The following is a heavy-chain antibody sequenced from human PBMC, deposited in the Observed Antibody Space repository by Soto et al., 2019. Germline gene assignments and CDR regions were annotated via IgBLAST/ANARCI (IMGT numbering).Heavy chain of an antibody. CDR3: SKFREGAVYAFDI. V-gene: IGHV3-9*01. CDR2: ISWNGGNI. CDR1: GFTFDDYA. Sequence: EVQLVESGGGLVQPGRSLRLSCAASGFTFDDYAMHWVRQAPGKGLGLVSGISWNGGNIGYADSVKGRFTISRDNAKNSLYLQMNSLRAEDTALYSCSKFREGAVYAFDIWGQGTMVTVSS. J-gene: IGHJ3*02. D-gene: IGHD1-26*01.